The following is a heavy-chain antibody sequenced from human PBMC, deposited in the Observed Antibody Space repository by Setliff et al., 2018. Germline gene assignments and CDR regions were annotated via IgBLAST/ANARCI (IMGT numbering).Heavy chain of an antibody. CDR2: INQGGSDQ. J-gene: IGHJ4*02. CDR1: GFTFSSLW. Sequence: PGGSLRLSCSASGFTFSSLWIAWVRQAPGKGLEWVANINQGGSDQFYVESVKGRFTISRDNAKNTLYLQMNSLRAEDTAVYYCARDGHNVYYFDYWGLGTLVTVSS. V-gene: IGHV3-7*01. D-gene: IGHD1-1*01. CDR3: ARDGHNVYYFDY.